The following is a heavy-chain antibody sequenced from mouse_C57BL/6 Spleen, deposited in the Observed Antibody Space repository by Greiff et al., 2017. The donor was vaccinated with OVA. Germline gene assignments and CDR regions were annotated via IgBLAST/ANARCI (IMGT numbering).Heavy chain of an antibody. V-gene: IGHV5-4*03. CDR2: ISDGGSYT. CDR3: ARRTTVVAKNWYFDG. D-gene: IGHD1-1*01. J-gene: IGHJ1*03. CDR1: GFTFSSYA. Sequence: DVKLVESGGGLVKPGGSLKLSCAASGFTFSSYAMSWVRQTPEQRLEWVATISDGGSYTYYPDNVKGRFTISSDHAKNNLDLQRSHLKSEDTAMYYWARRTTVVAKNWYFDGWGTGTTVTVAS.